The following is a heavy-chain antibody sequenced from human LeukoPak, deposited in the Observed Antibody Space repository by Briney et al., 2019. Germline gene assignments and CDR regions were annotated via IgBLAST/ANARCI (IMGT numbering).Heavy chain of an antibody. Sequence: PGGSLRLSCAASGFIFSDYAMHWVRQAPGKGLEWVSTISGSGGNTYYADSVKGRFTISRDNSKNTLYLQVNSLRAEDTAVYYCAKDLDILTGLYYYYAMDVWGQGTTVTVSS. D-gene: IGHD3-9*01. CDR1: GFIFSDYA. V-gene: IGHV3-23*01. CDR2: ISGSGGNT. CDR3: AKDLDILTGLYYYYAMDV. J-gene: IGHJ6*02.